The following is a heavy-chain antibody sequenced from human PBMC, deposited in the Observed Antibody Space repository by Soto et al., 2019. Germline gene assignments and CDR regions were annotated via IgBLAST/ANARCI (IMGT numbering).Heavy chain of an antibody. J-gene: IGHJ4*02. CDR1: GFTFGDYA. V-gene: IGHV3-49*04. D-gene: IGHD2-2*01. CDR3: TRAIEVVPAVYSFDY. CDR2: IRSNAYGGTK. Sequence: GGSLRLSCTASGFTFGDYAMSWVRQAPGKGLEWVGFIRSNAYGGTKEYAASVKGRFTISRDDSKSIAYQQMNSLKTEDTAVYYCTRAIEVVPAVYSFDYWGQGTLVTVSS.